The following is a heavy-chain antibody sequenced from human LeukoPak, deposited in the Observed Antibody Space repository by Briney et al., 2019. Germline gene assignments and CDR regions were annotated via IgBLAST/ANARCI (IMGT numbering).Heavy chain of an antibody. CDR1: GFTFSTYN. Sequence: GGSLRLSCEASGFTFSTYNMNWVRQAPGKGLEWVSSISTSNSDIYYADSMKGRFTISRDNAKNSVYLQMNSLRAEDTAVYYCARDGAVGSGNEFDHWGQGTLVTVSS. CDR3: ARDGAVGSGNEFDH. CDR2: ISTSNSDI. D-gene: IGHD5-12*01. J-gene: IGHJ4*02. V-gene: IGHV3-21*01.